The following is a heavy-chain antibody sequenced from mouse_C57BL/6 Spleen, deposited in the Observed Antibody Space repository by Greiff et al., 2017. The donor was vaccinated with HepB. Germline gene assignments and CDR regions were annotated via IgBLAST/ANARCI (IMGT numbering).Heavy chain of an antibody. CDR2: INPNNGGT. J-gene: IGHJ3*01. V-gene: IGHV1-26*01. D-gene: IGHD1-1*01. CDR1: GYTFTDYY. CDR3: ATNYYGSSYGFAY. Sequence: EVQVVESGPELVKPGASVKISCKASGYTFTDYYMNWVKQSHGKSLEWIGDINPNNGGTSYNQKFKGKATLTVDKSSSTAYMELRSLTSEDSAVYYCATNYYGSSYGFAYWGQGTLVTVSA.